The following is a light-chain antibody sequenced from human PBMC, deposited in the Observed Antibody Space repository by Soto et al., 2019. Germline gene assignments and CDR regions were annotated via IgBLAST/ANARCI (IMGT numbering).Light chain of an antibody. Sequence: EIVLTQSPGTLSFSPGEKASLSFRASQRVRSSSLAWYQQKPGQPPRLLIYGASSRATGIPDRFSGSGSGTDFTLTISRLEPEDFAVYFCQQYGDSPDTDRWTFCSGTNVDIK. J-gene: IGKJ1*01. CDR2: GAS. V-gene: IGKV3-20*01. CDR1: QRVRSSS. CDR3: QQYGDSPDTDRWT.